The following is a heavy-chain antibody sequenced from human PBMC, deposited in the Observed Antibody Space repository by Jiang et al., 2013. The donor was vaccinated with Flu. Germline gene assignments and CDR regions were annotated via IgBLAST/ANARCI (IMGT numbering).Heavy chain of an antibody. V-gene: IGHV1-18*04. CDR2: ISAYNGNT. J-gene: IGHJ4*02. D-gene: IGHD3-9*01. CDR3: ARDRAALADILTGYPEKYYFDY. Sequence: GAEVKKPGASVKVSCKASGYTFTSYGISWVRQAPGQGLEWMGWISAYNGNTNYAQKLQGRVTMTTDTSTSTAYMDLRSLRSDDTAVYYCARDRAALADILTGYPEKYYFDYWGQGTLVTVSS. CDR1: GYTFTSYG.